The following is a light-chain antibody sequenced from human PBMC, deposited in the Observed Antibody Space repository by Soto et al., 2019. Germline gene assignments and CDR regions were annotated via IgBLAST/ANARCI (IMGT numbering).Light chain of an antibody. CDR1: QSISSW. CDR3: QQYGSYRT. Sequence: DIQMTQSPSTLSASVGDRVTITCRASQSISSWLAWYQQRPGRAPKLLIYKAATLQSGVPSRFSGSGSGTEFTLTISSLQPDDFATYYCQQYGSYRTFGQGTKLDI. J-gene: IGKJ1*01. V-gene: IGKV1-5*03. CDR2: KAA.